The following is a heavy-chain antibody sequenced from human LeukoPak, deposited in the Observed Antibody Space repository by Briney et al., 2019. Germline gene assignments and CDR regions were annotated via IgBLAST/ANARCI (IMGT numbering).Heavy chain of an antibody. Sequence: GESLKISCKDFDSSLTFYWISWVRQMPGKGLEWMGKIALSDSQATYNPSFQGHVTISADKSINTVYLYWSSLEASDTAMYYCTWGTFSTKIDSWGQGTLVTVSS. CDR2: IALSDSQA. J-gene: IGHJ4*02. CDR3: TWGTFSTKIDS. V-gene: IGHV5-10-1*01. D-gene: IGHD3-16*01. CDR1: DSSLTFYW.